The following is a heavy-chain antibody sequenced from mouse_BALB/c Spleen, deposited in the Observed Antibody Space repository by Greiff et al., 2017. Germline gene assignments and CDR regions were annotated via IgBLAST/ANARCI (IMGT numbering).Heavy chain of an antibody. CDR1: GYTFTSYY. CDR3: TRSYYYGSKDWYFDV. J-gene: IGHJ1*01. V-gene: IGHV1S81*02. CDR2: INPSNGGT. Sequence: QVQLQQPGAELVKPGASVKLSCKASGYTFTSYYMYWVKQRPGQGLEWIGGINPSNGGTNFNEKFKSKATLTVDKSSSTAYMQLSSLTSEDSAVYYCTRSYYYGSKDWYFDVWGAGTTVTVSS. D-gene: IGHD1-1*01.